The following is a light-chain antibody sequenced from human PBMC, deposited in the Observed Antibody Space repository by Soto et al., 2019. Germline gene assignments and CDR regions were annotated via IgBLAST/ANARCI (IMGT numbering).Light chain of an antibody. CDR2: EVS. CDR1: DSGIGSYNY. Sequence: QSVLTQPASVSGSSGQSITISCSGTDSGIGSYNYVSWYQQHPGRAPKLIVFEVSNRPSGISDRFSGSKSGNTASLTISGLQTEDEAVYYCNSFTSSNSLPYVFGTGTKLTVL. J-gene: IGLJ1*01. V-gene: IGLV2-14*01. CDR3: NSFTSSNSLPYV.